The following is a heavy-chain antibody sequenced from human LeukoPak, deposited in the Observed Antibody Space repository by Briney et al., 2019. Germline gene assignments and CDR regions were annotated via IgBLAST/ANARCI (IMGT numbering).Heavy chain of an antibody. Sequence: GGSLRLSCVASGFTFRSYGMSWVRQAPGKGPEWVSGISGNSGTAYYADFVKGRFSISRDNSKSTLYLQMNSLRAEDTAVYYCARVLEAASFDYWGQGILVTVSS. CDR1: GFTFRSYG. D-gene: IGHD6-25*01. CDR3: ARVLEAASFDY. J-gene: IGHJ4*02. V-gene: IGHV3-23*01. CDR2: ISGNSGTA.